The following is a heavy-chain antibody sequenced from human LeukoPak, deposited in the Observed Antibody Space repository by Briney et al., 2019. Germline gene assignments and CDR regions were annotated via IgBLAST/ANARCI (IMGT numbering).Heavy chain of an antibody. Sequence: GGSLRLSCAASGFTFSDYYMSWIRQAPGKGLEWVSYISSSGSTIYYADSVKGRFTISRDNAKNSLYLQMNSLRAEDTAVYYCARAPKWWELQTYYYYYMDVWGKGTTVTVSS. CDR1: GFTFSDYY. D-gene: IGHD1-26*01. CDR2: ISSSGSTI. J-gene: IGHJ6*03. V-gene: IGHV3-11*04. CDR3: ARAPKWWELQTYYYYYMDV.